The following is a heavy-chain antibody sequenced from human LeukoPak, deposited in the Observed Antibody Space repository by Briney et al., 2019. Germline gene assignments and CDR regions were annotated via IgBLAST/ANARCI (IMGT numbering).Heavy chain of an antibody. V-gene: IGHV3-7*03. D-gene: IGHD5-24*01. J-gene: IGHJ4*02. CDR3: AKSNGYNPYYFDY. Sequence: GESLRLSCTASGFTFSNFWMGWVRQAPGKGLEWVANIKQDETEKFYLGSVKGRFTISRDNAKNSLYLQMNSLRAEDTAVYYCAKSNGYNPYYFDYWGQGTLVTVSS. CDR1: GFTFSNFW. CDR2: IKQDETEK.